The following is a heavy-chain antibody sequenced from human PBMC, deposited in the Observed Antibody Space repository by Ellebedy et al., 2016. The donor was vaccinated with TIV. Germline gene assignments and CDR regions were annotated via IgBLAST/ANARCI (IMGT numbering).Heavy chain of an antibody. Sequence: MPSETLSLTCNVSGASITTYYWNWIRQSPGKGLEWIGYMSYSGRTNYNPSLKSRVTISVDTSKNQFSLRLSSVTDADTAVYYCASRASGRSDLGRVVYFDYWGQGTLVTVSS. V-gene: IGHV4-59*08. J-gene: IGHJ4*02. D-gene: IGHD1-26*01. CDR2: MSYSGRT. CDR3: ASRASGRSDLGRVVYFDY. CDR1: GASITTYY.